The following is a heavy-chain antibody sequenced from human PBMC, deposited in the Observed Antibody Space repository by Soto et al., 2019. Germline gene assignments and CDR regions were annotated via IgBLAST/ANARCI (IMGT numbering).Heavy chain of an antibody. V-gene: IGHV4-39*01. CDR1: GGSISSSSYY. Sequence: PSETLSLTCTVSGGSISSSSYYWGWIRQPPGKGLEWIGSIYYSGSTYYNPSLKSRVTISVDTSKNQFSLKLSSVTAADTAVYYCARHHPTFWSGSPRYYYYYYGMDVWGQGTTVTVSS. J-gene: IGHJ6*02. CDR3: ARHHPTFWSGSPRYYYYYYGMDV. CDR2: IYYSGST. D-gene: IGHD3-3*01.